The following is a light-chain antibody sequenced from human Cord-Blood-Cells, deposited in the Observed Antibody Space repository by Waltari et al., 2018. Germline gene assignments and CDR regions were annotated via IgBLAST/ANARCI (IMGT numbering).Light chain of an antibody. CDR1: TPNIGRYN. CDR2: RNS. Sequence: QSVLTQPPSASGPPGQRVTISCPGSTPNIGRYNVYCYQQLPVTDPKLLIHRNSQRPAGAPDRFSGSKSGTAASLAISGLRSEDEADYYWAAWDDSLSGRVFGGGTKLTVL. J-gene: IGLJ3*02. CDR3: AAWDDSLSGRV. V-gene: IGLV1-47*01.